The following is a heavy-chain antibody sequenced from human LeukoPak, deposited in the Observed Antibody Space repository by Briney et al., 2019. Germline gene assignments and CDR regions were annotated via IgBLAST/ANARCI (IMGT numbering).Heavy chain of an antibody. CDR3: ARLCGGAGCHSYFDF. J-gene: IGHJ4*02. CDR2: IDPDSGAS. CDR1: GYTFTGGYY. V-gene: IGHV1-2*02. Sequence: ASVKVSCKASGYTFTGGYYIHWVRQAPGQGLEWMGWIDPDSGASTHAQKFQGRVTMTRDTSISTAYMKLTRLTSDDTAVYYCARLCGGAGCHSYFDFWGQGTLVTVTS. D-gene: IGHD2-15*01.